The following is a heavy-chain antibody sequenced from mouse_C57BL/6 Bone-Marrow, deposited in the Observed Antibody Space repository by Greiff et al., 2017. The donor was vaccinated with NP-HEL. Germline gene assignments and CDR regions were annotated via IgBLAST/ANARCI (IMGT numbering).Heavy chain of an antibody. CDR1: GYTFTSYW. D-gene: IGHD1-1*01. J-gene: IGHJ4*01. V-gene: IGHV1-64*01. CDR2: IHPNSGST. Sequence: QVQLQQPGAELVKPGASVKLSCKASGYTFTSYWMHWVKQRPGQGLEWIGMIHPNSGSTNYNEKFKSKATLTVAKSSSTAYMQLSSLTSEDSAVYYCARELRGAMDYWGQGTSVTVSS. CDR3: ARELRGAMDY.